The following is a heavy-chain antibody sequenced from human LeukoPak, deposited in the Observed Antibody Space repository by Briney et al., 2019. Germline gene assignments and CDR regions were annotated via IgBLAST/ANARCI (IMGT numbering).Heavy chain of an antibody. CDR3: ASPTAYYYDSSGFDI. J-gene: IGHJ3*02. CDR1: GGTFNSYA. D-gene: IGHD3-22*01. CDR2: IIPIFGTA. V-gene: IGHV1-69*05. Sequence: SVKVSCKASGGTFNSYAISWGRQAPEQGQERMGGIIPIFGTANYAQKLQGRVTITTDESTSTAYMELSSLRSEDTAVYYCASPTAYYYDSSGFDIWGQGTMVTVSS.